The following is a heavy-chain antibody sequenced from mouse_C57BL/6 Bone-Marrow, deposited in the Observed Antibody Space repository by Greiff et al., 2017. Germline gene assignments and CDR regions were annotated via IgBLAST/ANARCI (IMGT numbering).Heavy chain of an antibody. CDR3: ASPPESYGSSYWYFDV. D-gene: IGHD1-1*01. Sequence: VQLQQSGPELVKPGASVKISCKASGYTFTDYYMNWVKQSHGKSLEWIGDINPNNGGTSYNQKFKGKATLTVAKSSSTAYMELRSLTSEDSAVYYCASPPESYGSSYWYFDVWGTGTTVTVSS. CDR1: GYTFTDYY. V-gene: IGHV1-26*01. J-gene: IGHJ1*03. CDR2: INPNNGGT.